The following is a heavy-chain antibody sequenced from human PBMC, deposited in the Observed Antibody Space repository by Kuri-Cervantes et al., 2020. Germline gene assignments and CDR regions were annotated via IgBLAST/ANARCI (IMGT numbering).Heavy chain of an antibody. CDR3: ARGRDYYGSGSYRLDY. D-gene: IGHD3-10*01. CDR1: GGSVSSGSYY. J-gene: IGHJ4*02. V-gene: IGHV4-61*01. CDR2: IYYSGST. Sequence: SETLSLTCTVSGGSVSSGSYYWSWIRQPPGRGLEWIGYIYYSGSTNYNPSLKSRVTISVDTSKNQFSLKLSSVTAADTAVYYCARGRDYYGSGSYRLDYWGQGTLVTVSS.